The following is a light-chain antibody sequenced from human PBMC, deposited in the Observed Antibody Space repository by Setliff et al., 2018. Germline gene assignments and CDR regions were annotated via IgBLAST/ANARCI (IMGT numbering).Light chain of an antibody. CDR2: DVS. V-gene: IGLV2-14*03. CDR3: NSYTSSGTRV. CDR1: SSDVGGYRY. J-gene: IGLJ2*01. Sequence: QSALAQPASVSGSPGQSITISCTGTSSDVGGYRYVSWYQQHPGKAPKLMIYDVSNRPSGVSNRFSGSKSGNTASLTISGLQAEDEAHYYCNSYTSSGTRVFGGGTQLTVL.